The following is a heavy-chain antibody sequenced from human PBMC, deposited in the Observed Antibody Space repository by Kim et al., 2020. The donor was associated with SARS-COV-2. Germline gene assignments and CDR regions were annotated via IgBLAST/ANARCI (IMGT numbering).Heavy chain of an antibody. CDR1: GFSFSTYD. Sequence: GGSLRLSCVASGFSFSTYDMSWVRQAPGKGLEWVAVIGGRGDSTYYADSVKGRITISRDNSKNTLYLQMNSLRAEDTAVYFCAHSGELELLMTENYFVPWGQGTLVTVSS. CDR2: IGGRGDST. D-gene: IGHD1-7*01. CDR3: AHSGELELLMTENYFVP. V-gene: IGHV3-23*01. J-gene: IGHJ5*02.